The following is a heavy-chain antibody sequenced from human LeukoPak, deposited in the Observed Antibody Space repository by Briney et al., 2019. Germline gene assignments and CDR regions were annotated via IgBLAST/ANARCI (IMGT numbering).Heavy chain of an antibody. J-gene: IGHJ4*02. CDR3: ARGGYRYEV. Sequence: ASVKVSCKASGYTFTSYDIHWVRQATGQGLEWMGWMNPTSGETGYAQNFQGRVTITRNTFITTAYMELSSLRFEDTAVYFCARGGYRYEVWGQGTLVTVSS. V-gene: IGHV1-8*03. CDR1: GYTFTSYD. D-gene: IGHD5-18*01. CDR2: MNPTSGET.